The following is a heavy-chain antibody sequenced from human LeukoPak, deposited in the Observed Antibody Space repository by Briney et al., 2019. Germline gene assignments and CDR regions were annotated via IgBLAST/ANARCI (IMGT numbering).Heavy chain of an antibody. CDR2: ISSSGSTI. V-gene: IGHV3-11*01. CDR1: GFTFSDYY. J-gene: IGHJ5*02. D-gene: IGHD3-3*01. CDR3: ARGGLSNYDFWSGYLRSWFDP. Sequence: GGSLRLSCAASGFTFSDYYMSWIRQAPGKGLEWVSYISSSGSTIYYADSVKGRFTISRDNAKNSLYLQMNSLRAEDTAVYYCARGGLSNYDFWSGYLRSWFDPWGQGTLVTVSS.